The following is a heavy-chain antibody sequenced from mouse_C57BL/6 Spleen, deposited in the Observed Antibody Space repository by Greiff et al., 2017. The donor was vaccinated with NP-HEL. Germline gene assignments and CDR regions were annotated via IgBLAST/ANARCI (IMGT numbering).Heavy chain of an antibody. CDR1: GYSFTGYY. J-gene: IGHJ2*01. Sequence: VQLQQSGPELVKPGASVKISCKASGYSFTGYYMNWVKQSPEKSLEWIGEINPSTGGTTYNQKFKAKATLTVDKSSSTAHMQLKSLTSEDSAVYYCARSVFDYWGQGTTLTVSS. V-gene: IGHV1-42*01. CDR3: ARSVFDY. CDR2: INPSTGGT.